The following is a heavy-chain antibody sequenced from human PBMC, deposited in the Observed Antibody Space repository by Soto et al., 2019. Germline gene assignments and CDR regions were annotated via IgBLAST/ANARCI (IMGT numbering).Heavy chain of an antibody. V-gene: IGHV3-11*06. CDR1: GFIFGDYY. CDR3: VRDRKSYDFWSGYYTGYYYYGMDV. J-gene: IGHJ6*02. CDR2: ISSSGSDA. Sequence: GGSLRLSCVASGFIFGDYYMNWIRQSPGKGLEWLSYISSSGSDAKSADSLKGRFSISRDNAKNSVYLQMNRLSAEDTAVYYCVRDRKSYDFWSGYYTGYYYYGMDVWGQGTTVTVSS. D-gene: IGHD3-3*01.